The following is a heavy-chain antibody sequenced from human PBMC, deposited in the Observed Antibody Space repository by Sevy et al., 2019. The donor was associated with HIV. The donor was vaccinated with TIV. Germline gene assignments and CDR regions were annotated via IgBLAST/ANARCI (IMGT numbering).Heavy chain of an antibody. Sequence: ASVKVSCKASGGTFSSYAISWVRQAPGQGLEWMGGIIPIFGTANYAQKFQGRVTITGDESTGKAYMELGSLRSEDTAVYYCARDRAWAFDIWGQGTMVTVSS. CDR2: IIPIFGTA. CDR1: GGTFSSYA. CDR3: ARDRAWAFDI. J-gene: IGHJ3*02. V-gene: IGHV1-69*13.